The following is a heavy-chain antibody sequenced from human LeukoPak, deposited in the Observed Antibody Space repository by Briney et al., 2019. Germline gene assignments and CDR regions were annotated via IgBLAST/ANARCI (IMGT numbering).Heavy chain of an antibody. D-gene: IGHD2-8*02. J-gene: IGHJ4*02. Sequence: PSETLSLTCTVSGGSISSHYWTWIRQPPGKGLEWIGYIHHSGSTNYNPSLKSRVTISLDTSKNQFSLKLSSVTAADTAVYYCARHEPTGSDYYFDYWGQGTLVTVSS. CDR1: GGSISSHY. V-gene: IGHV4-59*08. CDR3: ARHEPTGSDYYFDY. CDR2: IHHSGST.